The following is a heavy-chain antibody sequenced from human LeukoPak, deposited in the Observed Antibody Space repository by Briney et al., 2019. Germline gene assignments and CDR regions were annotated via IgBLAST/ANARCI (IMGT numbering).Heavy chain of an antibody. J-gene: IGHJ4*02. CDR3: AKIMALYCSGGTCNELDY. CDR2: IKQDGNEK. V-gene: IGHV3-7*03. D-gene: IGHD2-15*01. Sequence: GGSLRLSCAASGFTFSSYEMNWVRQAPGKRLEWVANIKQDGNEKYYADSVKGRFTISRDNGKNSLDLQMNSLRADDTAVYYCAKIMALYCSGGTCNELDYWGQGALVTVSS. CDR1: GFTFSSYE.